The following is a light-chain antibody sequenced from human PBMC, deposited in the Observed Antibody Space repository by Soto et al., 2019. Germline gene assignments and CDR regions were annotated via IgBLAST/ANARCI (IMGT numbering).Light chain of an antibody. CDR1: KLGNKY. V-gene: IGLV3-1*01. CDR3: LLSYNGPYV. Sequence: SYELTQPPSVSVSPGQTARITCSGDKLGNKYACWYQQRPGQSPVLVIYQDTKRPSGIPERFSGSNSGNTATLTISGTQAMDEADYYCLLSYNGPYVFGTGTKLTVL. CDR2: QDT. J-gene: IGLJ1*01.